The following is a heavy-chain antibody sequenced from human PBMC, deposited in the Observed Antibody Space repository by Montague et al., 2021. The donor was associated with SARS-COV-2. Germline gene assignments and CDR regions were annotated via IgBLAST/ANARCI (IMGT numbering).Heavy chain of an antibody. Sequence: SETLSLTCSVSGDSITNIDYYWAWIRQPPGKELQWIGSIYYSGTTFYSPPLKSRLTISVDTSKNQFSLNLNSVTAADTAVYFCARRDKTAGWFDPWGQGNLVTVSA. CDR2: IYYSGTT. D-gene: IGHD6-25*01. CDR1: GDSITNIDYY. V-gene: IGHV4-39*01. J-gene: IGHJ5*02. CDR3: ARRDKTAGWFDP.